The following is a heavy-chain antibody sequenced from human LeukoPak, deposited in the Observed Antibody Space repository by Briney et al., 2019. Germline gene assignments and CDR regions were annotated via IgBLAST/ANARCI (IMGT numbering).Heavy chain of an antibody. Sequence: GGSLRLSCAASGFTFSSSWMTWVRQAPGKGREWAANIKQDGSETYYVDSVKGRFTISRDNAKNSLYLQMNSLRAEDTAVYYCARSIGYCSSTTCPNRYFDYWGQGTLVTVSS. CDR1: GFTFSSSW. J-gene: IGHJ4*02. CDR3: ARSIGYCSSTTCPNRYFDY. CDR2: IKQDGSET. D-gene: IGHD2-2*01. V-gene: IGHV3-7*03.